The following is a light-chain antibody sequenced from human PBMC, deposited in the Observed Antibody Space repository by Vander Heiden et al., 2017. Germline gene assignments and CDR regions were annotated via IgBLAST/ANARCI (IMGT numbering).Light chain of an antibody. CDR3: CSYAGVGTFEV. CDR1: SSDVGNYNL. Sequence: QSALTQPASVSGSPGQSITISCTGTSSDVGNYNLVSWYQQHPSKAPKLIIFEVNQRPSGVSNRFSASKSGNTAALTISGLQAEDEATYYCCSYAGVGTFEVFGGGTRLTVL. J-gene: IGLJ3*02. V-gene: IGLV2-23*02. CDR2: EVN.